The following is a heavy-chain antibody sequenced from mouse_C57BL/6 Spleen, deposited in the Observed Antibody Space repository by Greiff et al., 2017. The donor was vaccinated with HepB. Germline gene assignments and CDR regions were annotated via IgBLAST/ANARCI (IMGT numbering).Heavy chain of an antibody. Sequence: QVHVKQSGTELVKPGASVKLSCKASGYTFTSYWMHWVKQRPGQGLEWIGNINPSNGGTNYNEKFKSKATLTVDNSSSKAYMQLSSLTSEDSAVYYCARKRGGTLFDYWGQGTTLTVSS. V-gene: IGHV1-53*01. D-gene: IGHD2-14*01. J-gene: IGHJ2*01. CDR2: INPSNGGT. CDR3: ARKRGGTLFDY. CDR1: GYTFTSYW.